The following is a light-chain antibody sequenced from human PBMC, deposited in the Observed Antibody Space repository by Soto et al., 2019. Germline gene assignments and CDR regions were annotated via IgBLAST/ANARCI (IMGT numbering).Light chain of an antibody. J-gene: IGKJ4*01. CDR2: YAS. Sequence: VLTQSPATLSLSPGERATLSCRASQTVSRYLAWYQQKHGQAPRLLIYYASNRATVIPARFSGSGSGTDYTLTISSLEPEDFAVYYCRQRSTWSFLTFGGGTNVDI. V-gene: IGKV3-11*01. CDR3: RQRSTWSFLT. CDR1: QTVSRY.